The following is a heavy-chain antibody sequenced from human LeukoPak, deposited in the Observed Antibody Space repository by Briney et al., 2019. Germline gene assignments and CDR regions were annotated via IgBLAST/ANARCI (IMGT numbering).Heavy chain of an antibody. V-gene: IGHV3-30-3*01. D-gene: IGHD1-7*01. CDR2: ISYDGSNK. J-gene: IGHJ4*02. CDR1: GFTFSSYA. Sequence: PGRSLRLSCAASGFTFSSYAMHWVRQAPGKGLEWVAVISYDGSNKYYADSVKGRFTISRDNSKNTLYLQMNSLRAEDTAVYYCAKGISITGTGLPYYFDYWGQGTLVTVSS. CDR3: AKGISITGTGLPYYFDY.